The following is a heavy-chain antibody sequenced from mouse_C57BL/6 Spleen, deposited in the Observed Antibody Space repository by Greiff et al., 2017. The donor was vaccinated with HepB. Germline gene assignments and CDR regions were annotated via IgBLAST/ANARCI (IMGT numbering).Heavy chain of an antibody. CDR1: GYTFTSYW. D-gene: IGHD1-1*01. J-gene: IGHJ4*01. V-gene: IGHV1-7*01. Sequence: QVHVKQSGAELAKPGASVKLSCKASGYTFTSYWMHWVKQRPGQGLEWIGYINPSSGYTKYNQKFKDKATLTADKSSSTAYMQLSSLTYEDSAVYYCARGVTTVGAMDYWGQGTSVTVSS. CDR3: ARGVTTVGAMDY. CDR2: INPSSGYT.